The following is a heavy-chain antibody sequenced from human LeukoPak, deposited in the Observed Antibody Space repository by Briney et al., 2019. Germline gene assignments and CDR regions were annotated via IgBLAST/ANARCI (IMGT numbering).Heavy chain of an antibody. CDR1: GGSFSGYY. Sequence: SETLSLTCAVDGGSFSGYYWSWIRQPPGKGLEWIGEINHSGSTNYNPSLKSRVTISVDTSKNQFSLKLSSVTAADTAVYYCARGHYYDSSGYYYVFRFLRPLDYWGQGTLVTVSS. CDR3: ARGHYYDSSGYYYVFRFLRPLDY. V-gene: IGHV4-34*01. J-gene: IGHJ4*02. CDR2: INHSGST. D-gene: IGHD3-22*01.